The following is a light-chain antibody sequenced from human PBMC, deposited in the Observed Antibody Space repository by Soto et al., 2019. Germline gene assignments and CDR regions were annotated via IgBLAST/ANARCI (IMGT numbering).Light chain of an antibody. CDR1: QSVSSDY. V-gene: IGKV3-20*01. CDR3: QQFGSSPFT. Sequence: EIVLTQSPGTLSLSPGERATLSCRASQSVSSDYLAWYQQKPGHAPRLLIYGASSRATGIPDRFSGSGSGTDFALSISRLEPEDFGVYYCQQFGSSPFTFRGGTKVEIK. J-gene: IGKJ4*01. CDR2: GAS.